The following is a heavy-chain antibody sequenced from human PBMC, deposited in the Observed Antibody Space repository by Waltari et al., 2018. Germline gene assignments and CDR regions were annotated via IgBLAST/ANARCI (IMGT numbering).Heavy chain of an antibody. V-gene: IGHV1-2*02. Sequence: QVQLVQSGAEVKKPGASVKVSCKASGYTFTGYYMHWVRQAPGQGLEWMGWINPNSGGTNYAQKVQGRVTMTRDTSISTAYMELSRLRSDDTAVYYCARDKTGTTMGYWGQGTLVTVSS. CDR3: ARDKTGTTMGY. J-gene: IGHJ4*02. CDR1: GYTFTGYY. D-gene: IGHD1-1*01. CDR2: INPNSGGT.